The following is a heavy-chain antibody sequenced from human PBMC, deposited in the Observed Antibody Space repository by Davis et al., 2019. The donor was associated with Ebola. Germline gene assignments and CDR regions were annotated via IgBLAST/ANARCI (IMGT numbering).Heavy chain of an antibody. V-gene: IGHV4-39*02. D-gene: IGHD1-26*01. CDR2: TYYSGTT. CDR1: GASISSSHLY. CDR3: VRDRGWEPRDYFDY. J-gene: IGHJ4*02. Sequence: PSETLSLTCTVSGASISSSHLYWGWIRQPPGEGLEWIGTTYYSGTTYYNPSLKSRVTISLDTSKNYFSLKLSSVSAADTAVYYCVRDRGWEPRDYFDYWGQGTLVTVPS.